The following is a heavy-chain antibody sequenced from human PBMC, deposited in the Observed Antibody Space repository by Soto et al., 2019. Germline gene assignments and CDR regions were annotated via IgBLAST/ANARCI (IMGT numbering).Heavy chain of an antibody. J-gene: IGHJ4*02. CDR2: ISPYNGNT. CDR1: GYTFTSYG. CDR3: ARDRHSNSYYFDY. D-gene: IGHD4-4*01. Sequence: ASVKVSCKASGYTFTSYGISWVRQAPGQGLEWMGWISPYNGNTNYAQKLQGRVTMTRDTSTSTVYMELSSLRSEDTAVYYCARDRHSNSYYFDYWGQGTLVTVAS. V-gene: IGHV1-18*01.